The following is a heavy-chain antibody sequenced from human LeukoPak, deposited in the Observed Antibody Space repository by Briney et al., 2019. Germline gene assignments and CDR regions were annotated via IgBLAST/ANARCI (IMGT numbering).Heavy chain of an antibody. Sequence: SETLSLTCTVSGASISSYYWSWLRQSPAKGLEWVAYIHASGTTNYNPSLKSRVTISIDTSKSQISLKLTSVTAADTAVYYCARLTAAAAAITYHYFDHWGQGTLVTVSS. CDR1: GASISSYY. CDR3: ARLTAAAAAITYHYFDH. D-gene: IGHD2-2*02. V-gene: IGHV4-4*09. CDR2: IHASGTT. J-gene: IGHJ4*02.